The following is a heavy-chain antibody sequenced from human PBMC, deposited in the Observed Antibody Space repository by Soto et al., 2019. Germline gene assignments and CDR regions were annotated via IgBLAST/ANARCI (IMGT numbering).Heavy chain of an antibody. V-gene: IGHV4-59*01. CDR1: GGSLTSYH. Sequence: QVQLQESGPGLVKPSETLSPTCRVSGGSLTSYHWSWIRQPPGKGPEWIGYTDSSGSTSYSPSLKSRVTIIVDTSKNQFSLRLSSVTAADTAMFYCAKSFAVVTFDVWGLGTLVTVSS. CDR3: AKSFAVVTFDV. J-gene: IGHJ4*02. D-gene: IGHD3-3*01. CDR2: TDSSGST.